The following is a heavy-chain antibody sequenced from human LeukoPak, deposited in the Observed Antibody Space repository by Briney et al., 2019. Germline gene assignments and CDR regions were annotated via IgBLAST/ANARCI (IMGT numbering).Heavy chain of an antibody. CDR2: IYSGGYT. V-gene: IGHV3-53*01. D-gene: IGHD3-10*01. J-gene: IGHJ5*02. Sequence: AGGSLRLSCAASGFTFSSNYMSWVRQAPGKGLEWVSVIYSGGYTYYADSVKGRFTVSRDNSKNTVYLQMNNLRAEDTAVYYCAREYGSGSYYNNWFDPWGQGTLVTVSS. CDR1: GFTFSSNY. CDR3: AREYGSGSYYNNWFDP.